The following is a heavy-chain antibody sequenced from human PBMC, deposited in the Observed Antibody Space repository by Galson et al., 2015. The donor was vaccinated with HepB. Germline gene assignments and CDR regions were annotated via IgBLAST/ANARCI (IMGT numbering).Heavy chain of an antibody. V-gene: IGHV4-4*07. CDR3: ARDVDGNYLFDY. CDR1: GGSFDSYC. Sequence: ETLSLTCTVSGGSFDSYCWSWIRQPAGKGLEWIGRISVSESTKYNPSLKRRVSMSIDRSKKHFSLKLSSLTAADTAVYYCARDVDGNYLFDYWGQGILVTVSS. CDR2: ISVSEST. D-gene: IGHD1-7*01. J-gene: IGHJ4*02.